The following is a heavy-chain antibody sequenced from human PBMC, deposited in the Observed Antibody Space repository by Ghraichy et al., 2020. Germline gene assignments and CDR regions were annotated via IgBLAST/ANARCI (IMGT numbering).Heavy chain of an antibody. CDR3: VRSDSFCGSATCYRGIDAFDI. J-gene: IGHJ3*02. D-gene: IGHD2-2*02. Sequence: SETLSLTCTVSGVSISSSIYYWSWIRQQPGKGLEWIGYISYSGSTYYNPSLNSRLTISVDTSKKQFSLNLNSVTAADTAVYFCVRSDSFCGSATCYRGIDAFDIWGQGTMYTVSS. V-gene: IGHV4-31*03. CDR2: ISYSGST. CDR1: GVSISSSIYY.